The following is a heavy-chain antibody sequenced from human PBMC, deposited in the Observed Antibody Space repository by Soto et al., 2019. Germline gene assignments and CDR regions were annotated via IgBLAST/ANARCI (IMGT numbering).Heavy chain of an antibody. CDR2: INPNSGGT. V-gene: IGHV1-2*04. D-gene: IGHD3-10*01. CDR1: GYTFTGYY. Sequence: EASVKVSCKASGYTFTGYYMHWVRQAPGQGLEWMGWINPNSGGTNYAQKFQGWVTMTRDTSISTAYMELSRLRSDDTAVYYCARALWFGELSFDYWGQGTLVTVSS. J-gene: IGHJ4*02. CDR3: ARALWFGELSFDY.